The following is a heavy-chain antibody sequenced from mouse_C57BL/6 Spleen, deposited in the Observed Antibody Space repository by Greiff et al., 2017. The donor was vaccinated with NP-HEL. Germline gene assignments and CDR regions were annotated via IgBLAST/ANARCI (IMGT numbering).Heavy chain of an antibody. Sequence: VQLQQSGPGLVQPSQSLSITCTVSGFSLTSYGVHWVRQSPGKGLEWLGVIWRGGSTDYNAAFMSRLSITKDTSKSQVFFKMNSLQADDTAIYYCAKGAYYNGSSYQNFDVWGTGTTVTVSS. J-gene: IGHJ1*03. D-gene: IGHD1-1*01. CDR1: GFSLTSYG. CDR3: AKGAYYNGSSYQNFDV. V-gene: IGHV2-5*01. CDR2: IWRGGST.